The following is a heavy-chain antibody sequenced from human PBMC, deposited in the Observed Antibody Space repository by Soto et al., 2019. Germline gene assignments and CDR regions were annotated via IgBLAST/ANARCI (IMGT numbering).Heavy chain of an antibody. V-gene: IGHV1-69*12. Sequence: QVQLVQSGAEVKKPGSSVKVSCKASGGTFSSYAISWVRQAPGQGLEWMGGIIPIFGTANYAQKFQGRVTMTADESTSTAYMELSSLRSEDTAVYYCARGSGSSYRGGVNYGMDVWGQGTTVTVSS. CDR1: GGTFSSYA. CDR2: IIPIFGTA. CDR3: ARGSGSSYRGGVNYGMDV. J-gene: IGHJ6*02. D-gene: IGHD6-6*01.